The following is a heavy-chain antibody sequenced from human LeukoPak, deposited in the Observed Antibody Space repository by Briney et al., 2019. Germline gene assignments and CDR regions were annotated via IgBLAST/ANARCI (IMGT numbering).Heavy chain of an antibody. D-gene: IGHD2-21*01. CDR3: AGGGWLFDY. V-gene: IGHV3-7*01. Sequence: GGSLRLSCAASGITFSSYWMSWFRQAPGKGLQWVANMNRDGGESHYVDSVKGRFTISRDNAKRILFLQMNSLRDDDTAVYYCAGGGWLFDYWGQGTLVTVSS. CDR2: MNRDGGES. J-gene: IGHJ4*02. CDR1: GITFSSYW.